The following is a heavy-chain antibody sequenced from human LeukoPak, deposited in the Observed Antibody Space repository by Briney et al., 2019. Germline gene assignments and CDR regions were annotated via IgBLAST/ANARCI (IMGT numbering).Heavy chain of an antibody. Sequence: GGSLRLSCTGSGFNFGGSAIHWVRQAPGKGLEWVGHIRTKGKNYATTYASSLKGRFAISRDDSQSTAYLQMDSLRIDDTATYFCSKHGPDCNNGECFGYWGRGTRVSVSS. CDR3: SKHGPDCNNGECFGY. D-gene: IGHD2-8*01. CDR2: IRTKGKNYAT. J-gene: IGHJ4*02. V-gene: IGHV3-73*01. CDR1: GFNFGGSA.